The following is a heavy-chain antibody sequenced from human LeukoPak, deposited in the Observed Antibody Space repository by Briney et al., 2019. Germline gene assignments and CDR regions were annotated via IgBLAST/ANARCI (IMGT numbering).Heavy chain of an antibody. V-gene: IGHV3-48*03. D-gene: IGHD4-11*01. J-gene: IGHJ4*02. CDR1: GFSFSSYE. Sequence: PGGSLRLSCAASGFSFSSYEMNWVRQAPGKGLEWVSYISNSGSTIYYADSVKGRFTISRDNAKNSLYLQMNSLRAEDTAVYYCARKTTTINRFSGDYWGQGTLVTVSS. CDR3: ARKTTTINRFSGDY. CDR2: ISNSGSTI.